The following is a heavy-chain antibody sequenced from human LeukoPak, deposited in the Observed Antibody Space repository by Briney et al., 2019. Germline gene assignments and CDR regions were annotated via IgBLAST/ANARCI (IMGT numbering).Heavy chain of an antibody. CDR3: ARAGYCSSTSCYTWLIDAFDI. J-gene: IGHJ3*02. Sequence: SETLSLTCTVSGGSISSYYWSWIRQPPGKGLEWMGYIYYSGSTNYNPSLKSRVTISVDTSKNQFSLKLSSVTAADTAVYYCARAGYCSSTSCYTWLIDAFDIWGQGTMVTVSS. CDR1: GGSISSYY. D-gene: IGHD2-2*02. CDR2: IYYSGST. V-gene: IGHV4-59*08.